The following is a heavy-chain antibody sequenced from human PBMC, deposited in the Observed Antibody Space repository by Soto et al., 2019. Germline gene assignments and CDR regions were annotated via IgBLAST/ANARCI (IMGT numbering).Heavy chain of an antibody. V-gene: IGHV3-23*01. CDR3: AKLYSGYSYGDDAFDI. CDR1: GXTFSSYA. J-gene: IGHJ3*02. CDR2: ISGSGGST. Sequence: LRLSCAASGXTFSSYAMSWVRQAPGKGLEWVSAISGSGGSTYYADSVKGRFTISRDNSKNTLYLQMNSLRAEDTAVYYCAKLYSGYSYGDDAFDIWGQGTMVTVSS. D-gene: IGHD5-18*01.